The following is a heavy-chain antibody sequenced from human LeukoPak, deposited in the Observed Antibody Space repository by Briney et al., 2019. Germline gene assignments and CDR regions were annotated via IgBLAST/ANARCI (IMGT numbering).Heavy chain of an antibody. Sequence: GGSLRLSCAASGFTFSSYEMNWVRQAPGKGLEWVSYISNSGGTIYYADSVKGRYTISRDNAKNSLYLQMNSLRAEDTAVYYCARKNRDAFDIWGQGTMVTVSS. CDR2: ISNSGGTI. CDR3: ARKNRDAFDI. CDR1: GFTFSSYE. J-gene: IGHJ3*02. V-gene: IGHV3-48*03. D-gene: IGHD2/OR15-2a*01.